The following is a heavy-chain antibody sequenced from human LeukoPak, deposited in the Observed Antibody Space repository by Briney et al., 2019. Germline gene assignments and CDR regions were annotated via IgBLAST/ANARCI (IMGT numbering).Heavy chain of an antibody. V-gene: IGHV4-34*01. J-gene: IGHJ5*02. CDR2: VNDSGGT. Sequence: SETLSLTCAVYIDSFTNYYWNWIRQTPGKGLEWIGEVNDSGGTNINPSLRSRVILSVDTSKNQFPLKLISVTAADTAVYYCARPLNYVGSSGSLRGNWFDPWGQGTLVTVSS. CDR3: ARPLNYVGSSGSLRGNWFDP. CDR1: IDSFTNYY. D-gene: IGHD3-22*01.